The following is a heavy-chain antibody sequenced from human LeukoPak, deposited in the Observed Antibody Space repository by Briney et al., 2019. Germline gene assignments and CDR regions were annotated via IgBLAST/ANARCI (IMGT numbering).Heavy chain of an antibody. D-gene: IGHD3-10*01. CDR2: SDPKSGAT. J-gene: IGHJ4*02. Sequence: ASVKVSFKTSGYTFTSYYIHWLRQAPGQRFEWMGWSDPKSGATKYEHFQGRVTMTRDTSISTAYMELSRLTSDDTAVYYCARGNFYDNKGYSPELRYWGQGTLVTVSS. CDR1: GYTFTSYY. CDR3: ARGNFYDNKGYSPELRY. V-gene: IGHV1-2*02.